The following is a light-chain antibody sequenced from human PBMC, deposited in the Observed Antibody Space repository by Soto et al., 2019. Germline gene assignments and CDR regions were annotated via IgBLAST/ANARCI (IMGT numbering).Light chain of an antibody. J-gene: IGKJ1*01. CDR3: QHYGTSPAWT. CDR1: QSVSSQ. V-gene: IGKV3-20*01. CDR2: GGS. Sequence: DIVTTQSPLSLPVTPGEPASLSCRASQSVSSQLAWYQQKPGQAPRLLIYGGSNRASGIPDRFSGGGSGTEFTLTISRLEPEDFAVYFCQHYGTSPAWTFGQGTKVDIK.